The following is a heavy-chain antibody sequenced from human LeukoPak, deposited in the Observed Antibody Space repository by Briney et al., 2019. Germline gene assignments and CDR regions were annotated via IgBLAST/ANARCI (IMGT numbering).Heavy chain of an antibody. D-gene: IGHD5-18*01. V-gene: IGHV3-66*01. CDR2: IYNGGTT. Sequence: PGGSLRLSCAASGFTVSSNYMSWVRQAPGKGLEWVSVIYNGGTTYYADSVKVRFTISRDNSKNTLHLQMNSLRAEDTAVYYCARDQYSYAHAAHWGQGTLVTVSS. J-gene: IGHJ4*02. CDR3: ARDQYSYAHAAH. CDR1: GFTVSSNY.